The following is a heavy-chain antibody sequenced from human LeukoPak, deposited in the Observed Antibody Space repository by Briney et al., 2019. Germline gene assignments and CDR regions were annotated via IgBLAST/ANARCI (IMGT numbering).Heavy chain of an antibody. CDR1: GFTFSSYG. V-gene: IGHV3-30*18. CDR3: AKADSSGWYGGDFDY. J-gene: IGHJ4*02. D-gene: IGHD6-19*01. CDR2: ISYDGSNK. Sequence: GGSLRLSCAASGFTFSSYGMRWVRQAPGKGLEWVAVISYDGSNKYYADSVKGRFTISRDNSKNTLYLQMNSLRAEDTAVYYCAKADSSGWYGGDFDYWGQGTLVTVSS.